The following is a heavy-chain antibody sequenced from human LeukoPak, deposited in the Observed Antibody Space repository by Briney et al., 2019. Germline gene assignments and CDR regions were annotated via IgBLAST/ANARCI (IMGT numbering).Heavy chain of an antibody. CDR3: ARDYTGYFP. V-gene: IGHV3-7*03. J-gene: IGHJ5*02. D-gene: IGHD3-9*01. CDR1: GFTFSSYW. CDR2: IKTDGSEK. Sequence: GGSLRLSCEASGFTFSSYWMSWVRQAPGKGLEWVANIKTDGSEKYYVDSVKGRFTISRDNAKNSLYLQMNSLRAEDMAVYYCARDYTGYFPWGQGTLVIVSS.